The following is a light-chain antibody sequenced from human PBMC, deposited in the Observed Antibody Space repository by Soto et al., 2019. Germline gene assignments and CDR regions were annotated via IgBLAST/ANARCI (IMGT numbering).Light chain of an antibody. J-gene: IGLJ2*01. CDR1: SSDIGGYNF. Sequence: QSALTQPASVSGSPGQSITISCTGTSSDIGGYNFVSWYQHLPGKAPKLMIYDVSNRPSGVSNRFSGSKSGSTASLTSSGLQAEDEAHYYCSSYTTSSTLGVFGGGTKLTVL. V-gene: IGLV2-14*03. CDR3: SSYTTSSTLGV. CDR2: DVS.